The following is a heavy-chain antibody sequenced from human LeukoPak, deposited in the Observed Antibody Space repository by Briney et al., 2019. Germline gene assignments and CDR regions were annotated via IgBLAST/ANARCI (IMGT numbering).Heavy chain of an antibody. V-gene: IGHV3-23*01. Sequence: PGGSLRLSCAASGFTFSSYAMSWVRQAPGKGLEWVSAISGSGGNTYYADSVKGRFTMSRDNSKNTLYLQMNSLRAEDTAVYFCAKTVSGSHSYQGGDYGGQGTLVTVST. CDR2: ISGSGGNT. CDR1: GFTFSSYA. D-gene: IGHD3-16*02. CDR3: AKTVSGSHSYQGGDY. J-gene: IGHJ4*02.